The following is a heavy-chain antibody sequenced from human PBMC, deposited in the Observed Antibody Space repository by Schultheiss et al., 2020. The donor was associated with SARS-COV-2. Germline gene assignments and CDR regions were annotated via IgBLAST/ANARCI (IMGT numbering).Heavy chain of an antibody. D-gene: IGHD4-11*01. CDR2: IYYSGST. J-gene: IGHJ5*02. CDR3: GRVTTVRGWFDP. Sequence: SQTLSLTCTVSGGSISSYYWSWIRQPPGKGLEWIGDIYYSGSTNYNPSLKSRVTISLDTSKNQFSLNLSSVTAADTAVYFCGRVTTVRGWFDPWGQGTLVTVSS. V-gene: IGHV4-59*08. CDR1: GGSISSYY.